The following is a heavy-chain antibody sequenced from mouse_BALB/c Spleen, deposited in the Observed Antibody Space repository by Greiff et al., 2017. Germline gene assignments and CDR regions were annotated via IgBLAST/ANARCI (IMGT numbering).Heavy chain of an antibody. Sequence: QVQLQQSAAELARPGASVKMSCKASGYTFTSYTMHWVKQRPGQGLEWIGYINPSSGYTEYNQKFKDKTTLTADKSSSTAYMQLSSLTSEDSAVYYCARRGGTTVVAWYFDYWGQGTTLTVSS. CDR1: GYTFTSYT. CDR2: INPSSGYT. J-gene: IGHJ2*01. D-gene: IGHD1-1*01. CDR3: ARRGGTTVVAWYFDY. V-gene: IGHV1-4*02.